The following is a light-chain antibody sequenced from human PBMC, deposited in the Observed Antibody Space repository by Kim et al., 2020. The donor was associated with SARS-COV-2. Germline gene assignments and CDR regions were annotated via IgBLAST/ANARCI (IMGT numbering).Light chain of an antibody. CDR3: QVWDSNSDHVV. J-gene: IGLJ2*01. CDR1: NVGSKS. Sequence: SYELTQPPSVSVAPGKTARISCGGDNVGSKSVQWYQKRPGQAPVVVVYDDTDRPSGIPERFSGSNSGNTATLTISRVEAADEADYYCQVWDSNSDHVVFGGGTQLTVL. CDR2: DDT. V-gene: IGLV3-21*03.